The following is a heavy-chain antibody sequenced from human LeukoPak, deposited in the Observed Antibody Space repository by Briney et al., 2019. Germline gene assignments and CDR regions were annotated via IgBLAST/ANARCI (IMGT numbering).Heavy chain of an antibody. V-gene: IGHV1-2*02. CDR1: GYTFTGYY. D-gene: IGHD3-3*01. Sequence: ASVKVSCKASGYTFTGYYMQWVRQAPGQGLEWMGWINPNSGGTNYAQKFQGRVTMTRDTSISTAYMELSRLRSDDTAVYYCARVLLRFLEWDYYYYGMDVWGQGTTVTVSS. J-gene: IGHJ6*02. CDR3: ARVLLRFLEWDYYYYGMDV. CDR2: INPNSGGT.